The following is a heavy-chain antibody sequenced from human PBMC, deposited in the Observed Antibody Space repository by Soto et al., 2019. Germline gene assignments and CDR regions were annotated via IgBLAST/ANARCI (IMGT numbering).Heavy chain of an antibody. Sequence: PGGSLRLSCAASGFTFSSYGMHWVRQAPGKGLEWVAVISYDGSNKYYADSVKGRFTISRDNSKNTLYLQMNSLRAEDTAVYYCAKDDDGDFDYWGQGTLVTVSS. CDR1: GFTFSSYG. J-gene: IGHJ4*02. V-gene: IGHV3-30*18. CDR2: ISYDGSNK. D-gene: IGHD3-16*01. CDR3: AKDDDGDFDY.